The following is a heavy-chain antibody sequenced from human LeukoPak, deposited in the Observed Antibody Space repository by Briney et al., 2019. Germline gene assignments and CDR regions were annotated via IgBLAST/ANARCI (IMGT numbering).Heavy chain of an antibody. D-gene: IGHD1-26*01. V-gene: IGHV3-23*01. CDR2: VGLSGDRT. CDR1: GFTFSTYA. Sequence: GGSLRLSCAASGFTFSTYAMSWVRQAPGKGLEWVSSVGLSGDRTYYADSVKGRFTVSRDNSKNTVYLQMNSLRVDDTALYHRARDSGSYLQPTDFWGHGTLVTVSS. CDR3: ARDSGSYLQPTDF. J-gene: IGHJ4*01.